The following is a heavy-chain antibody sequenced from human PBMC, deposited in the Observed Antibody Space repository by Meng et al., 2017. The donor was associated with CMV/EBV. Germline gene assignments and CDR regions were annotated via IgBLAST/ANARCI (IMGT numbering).Heavy chain of an antibody. J-gene: IGHJ6*02. CDR1: GGSFSGYY. CDR3: ARQRSSGWLYYYYGMDV. D-gene: IGHD6-19*01. V-gene: IGHV4-34*01. CDR2: INHSGST. Sequence: GSLRLSCAVYGGSFSGYYWSWIRQPPGKGLEWIGEINHSGSTNYNPSLKSRVTISVYTSKNQFSLKLSSVTAADTAVYYCARQRSSGWLYYYYGMDVWGQGTTVTVSS.